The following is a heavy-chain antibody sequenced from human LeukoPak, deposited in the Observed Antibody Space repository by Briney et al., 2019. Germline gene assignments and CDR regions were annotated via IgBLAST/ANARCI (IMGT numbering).Heavy chain of an antibody. CDR2: IYYSGST. CDR1: GGSIRSVDYY. CDR3: ARHIYGTNSRVDY. J-gene: IGHJ4*02. Sequence: SETLSLTCTVSGGSIRSVDYYWGWIRQPPGKGLEWIGNIYYSGSTYYSPSLKSRLTISVDPSKNQFSLNLSSVTAADTAVYCCARHIYGTNSRVDYWGQGTLVTVSS. V-gene: IGHV4-39*01. D-gene: IGHD4/OR15-4a*01.